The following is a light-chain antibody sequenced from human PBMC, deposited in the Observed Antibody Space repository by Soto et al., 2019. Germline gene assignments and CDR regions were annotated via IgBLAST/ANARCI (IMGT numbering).Light chain of an antibody. CDR1: QNIYIW. V-gene: IGKV1-5*03. CDR3: QHYNSYYVE. J-gene: IGKJ1*01. CDR2: KAA. Sequence: DIQMTQSPSNLSASVGYRITITCRASQNIYIWLAWYQQKPGKAPKVVISKAATLESGVPSRFSGSGLGTEFTLTISSLQPDDFATYYCQHYNSYYVEFGQGTKVEV.